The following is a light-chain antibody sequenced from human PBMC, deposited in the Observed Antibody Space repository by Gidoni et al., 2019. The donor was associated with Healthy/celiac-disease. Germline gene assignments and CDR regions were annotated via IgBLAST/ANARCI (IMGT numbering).Light chain of an antibody. CDR2: EDS. CDR3: YSTDSSGNRWV. CDR1: ALPKEY. V-gene: IGLV3-10*01. Sequence: SYELTQPPSVSVSPGQTARITCSGDALPKEYAYWYQQKSGQAPVLVIYEDSKRPSGIPERFSGSSSGTMATLTISGAQVEDEADYYCYSTDSSGNRWVFGGGTKLTVL. J-gene: IGLJ3*02.